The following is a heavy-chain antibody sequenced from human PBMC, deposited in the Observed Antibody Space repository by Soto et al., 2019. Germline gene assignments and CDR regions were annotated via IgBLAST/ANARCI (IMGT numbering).Heavy chain of an antibody. J-gene: IGHJ4*02. Sequence: EVQVVESGGGLVQPGQSLRLSCFASGFTFGDSAFSWVRQAPGKGLEWVGFIRTKTFGGTAEYAASVKGRFSISRDDSKSIAYLQMNSLKTEDPPVYYCIRAMKYSYYFEAGHWGQGTRSPSPQ. CDR1: GFTFGDSA. CDR2: IRTKTFGGTA. D-gene: IGHD5-18*01. CDR3: IRAMKYSYYFEAGH. V-gene: IGHV3-49*04.